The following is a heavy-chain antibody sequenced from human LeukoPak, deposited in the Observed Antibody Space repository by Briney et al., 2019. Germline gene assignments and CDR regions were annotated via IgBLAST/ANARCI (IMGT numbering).Heavy chain of an antibody. J-gene: IGHJ3*02. Sequence: KPSETLSLTCTVSGGYISSYYWSWIRQPPGKGLEWVGYLYYSGSTNYNPSLKSRVTISVDASKNQFSLKRSPVTAADTAVYYCARVLFLGYCSSTSCYDDAFDIWGQGTMVTVSS. CDR3: ARVLFLGYCSSTSCYDDAFDI. V-gene: IGHV4-59*01. CDR1: GGYISSYY. CDR2: LYYSGST. D-gene: IGHD2-2*01.